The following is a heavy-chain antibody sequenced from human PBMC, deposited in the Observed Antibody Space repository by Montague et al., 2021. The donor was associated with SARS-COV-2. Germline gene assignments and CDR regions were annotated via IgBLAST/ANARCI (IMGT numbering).Heavy chain of an antibody. Sequence: SETLSLTCVVSGGSISSINWWSWVRQPPGKGLEWIGEIYHSGSTNYNPSLKSRVIISVDKSKNRFSLKLSSVTAADTAVYYCARTGYSSGWHSFDYWGQGTLVTVSS. CDR1: GGSISSINW. D-gene: IGHD6-19*01. CDR2: IYHSGST. J-gene: IGHJ4*02. CDR3: ARTGYSSGWHSFDY. V-gene: IGHV4-4*02.